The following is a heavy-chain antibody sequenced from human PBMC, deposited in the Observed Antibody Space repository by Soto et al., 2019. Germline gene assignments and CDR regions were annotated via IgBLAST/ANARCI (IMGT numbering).Heavy chain of an antibody. Sequence: PSLTCAVYGGSFSGYYWSWIRQPPGKGLEWIGEINHSGSTNYNPSLKSRVTISVDTSKNQFSLKLSSVTAADTAVYYCARRLGYGSGGSCSRPFDYWGQGTLVTVSS. D-gene: IGHD2-15*01. CDR3: ARRLGYGSGGSCSRPFDY. CDR1: GGSFSGYY. J-gene: IGHJ4*02. V-gene: IGHV4-34*01. CDR2: INHSGST.